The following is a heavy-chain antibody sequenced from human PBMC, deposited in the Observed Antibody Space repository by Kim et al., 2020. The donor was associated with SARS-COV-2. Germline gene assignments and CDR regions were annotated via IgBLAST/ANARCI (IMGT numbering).Heavy chain of an antibody. Sequence: SETLSLTCTVSGGSISSYYWSWIRQPPGKGLEWIGYIYYSGSTNYNPSLKSRVTISVDTSKNQFSLKLSSVTAADTAVYYCARDGLADGQGGQWLVRDWYFDLWGRGTLVTVSS. D-gene: IGHD6-19*01. J-gene: IGHJ2*01. CDR1: GGSISSYY. CDR2: IYYSGST. CDR3: ARDGLADGQGGQWLVRDWYFDL. V-gene: IGHV4-59*01.